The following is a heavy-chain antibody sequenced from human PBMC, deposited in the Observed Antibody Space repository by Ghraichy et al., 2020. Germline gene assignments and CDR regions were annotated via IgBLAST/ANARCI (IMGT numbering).Heavy chain of an antibody. CDR3: ASRGWFDAFDI. J-gene: IGHJ3*02. CDR1: EFTFSSYA. D-gene: IGHD6-19*01. CDR2: ISYDGSNK. Sequence: SLRLSCAASEFTFSSYAMHWVRQAPGKGLEWVAVISYDGSNKYYADSVKGRFTISRDNSKNTLYLQMNSLRAEDTAVYYCASRGWFDAFDIWGQGTMVTVSS. V-gene: IGHV3-30*04.